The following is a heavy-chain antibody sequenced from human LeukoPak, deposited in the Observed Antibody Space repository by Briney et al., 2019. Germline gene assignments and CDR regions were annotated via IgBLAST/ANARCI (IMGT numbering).Heavy chain of an antibody. Sequence: PGGPLRLSCAASGFTVSTNYMGWVRQAPGKGLEWVSVIYSADSTYYADSVKGRFTISRDNSKNTLYLQMNSLRAEDTAVYYCAGIAVSGGYFDYWGQGTLVTVSS. CDR2: IYSADST. V-gene: IGHV3-66*01. CDR3: AGIAVSGGYFDY. CDR1: GFTVSTNY. J-gene: IGHJ4*02. D-gene: IGHD6-19*01.